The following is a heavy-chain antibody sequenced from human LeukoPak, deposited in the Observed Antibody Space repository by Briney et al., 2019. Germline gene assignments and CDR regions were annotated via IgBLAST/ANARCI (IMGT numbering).Heavy chain of an antibody. V-gene: IGHV4-31*03. CDR1: GCSISSGVYY. J-gene: IGHJ4*02. CDR2: IYYRGST. Sequence: PSQTLSLTCTVSGCSISSGVYYWSWIRQHPAKGLEWMGYIYYRGSTYYNPSLKRRVTISVDTPKNQFSLKLSSVTAADTAVYYCASFGYCSSTSCPQTTTFDYWGQGNLVTVSS. D-gene: IGHD2-2*01. CDR3: ASFGYCSSTSCPQTTTFDY.